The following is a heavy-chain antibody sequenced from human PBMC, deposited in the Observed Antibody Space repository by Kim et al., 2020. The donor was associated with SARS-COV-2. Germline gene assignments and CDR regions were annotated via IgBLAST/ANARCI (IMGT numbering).Heavy chain of an antibody. CDR3: ARDFSSSPGTG. D-gene: IGHD6-13*01. CDR2: IWYDGSNK. V-gene: IGHV3-33*01. Sequence: GGSLRLSCAASGFTFSSYGMHWVRQAPGKGLEWVAVIWYDGSNKYYADSVKGRFTISRDNSKNTLYLQMNSLRAEDTAVYYCARDFSSSPGTGWGQGTLVTVSS. J-gene: IGHJ4*02. CDR1: GFTFSSYG.